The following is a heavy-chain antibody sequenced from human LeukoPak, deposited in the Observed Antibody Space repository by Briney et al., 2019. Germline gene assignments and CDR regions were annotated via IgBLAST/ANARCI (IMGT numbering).Heavy chain of an antibody. CDR3: ACRDGYNWDY. J-gene: IGHJ4*02. D-gene: IGHD5-24*01. Sequence: ASVKVSCKVSGYTLTELSMHWVRQAPGKGLEWMGGFDPEDGETIYAQKLQGRVTMTEDTSTDTAYMELSSLRSEDAAVYYCACRDGYNWDYWGQGTLVTVPS. CDR1: GYTLTELS. V-gene: IGHV1-24*01. CDR2: FDPEDGET.